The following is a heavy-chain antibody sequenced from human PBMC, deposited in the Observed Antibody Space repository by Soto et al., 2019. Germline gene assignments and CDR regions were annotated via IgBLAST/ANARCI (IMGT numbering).Heavy chain of an antibody. CDR1: GGSICSYY. CDR3: ARLGPYDAFDI. CDR2: IYYSGST. J-gene: IGHJ3*02. V-gene: IGHV4-59*08. D-gene: IGHD3-16*01. Sequence: SETLSLTCTVSGGSICSYYWSWIRQPPGKGLEWIGYIYYSGSTNYNPSLKSRVTISVDTSKNQFSLKLSSVTAADTAVYYCARLGPYDAFDIWGQGTMVTVSS.